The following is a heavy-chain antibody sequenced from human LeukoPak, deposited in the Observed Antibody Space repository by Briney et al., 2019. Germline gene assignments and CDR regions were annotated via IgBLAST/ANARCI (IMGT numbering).Heavy chain of an antibody. CDR1: GFTFSSYG. V-gene: IGHV3-30*03. J-gene: IGHJ4*02. D-gene: IGHD1-20*01. CDR2: ISYDGSNK. CDR3: ARGTNWSPLDFDY. Sequence: GSLRLSCAASGFTFSSYGMHWVRQAPGKGLEWVAVISYDGSNKYYADSVKGRFTISRDNSKNTLYLQMNSLRAEDTAVYYCARGTNWSPLDFDYWGQGTLVTVSS.